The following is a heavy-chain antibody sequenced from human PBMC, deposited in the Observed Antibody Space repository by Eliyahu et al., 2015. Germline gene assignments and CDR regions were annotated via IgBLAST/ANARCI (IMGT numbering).Heavy chain of an antibody. D-gene: IGHD3-3*01. J-gene: IGHJ6*04. CDR3: ARTITIFGVVEGDGMDV. V-gene: IGHV1-69*01. CDR1: GGTFSSYA. Sequence: QVQLVQSGAEVKKPGSSVKVSCKASGGTFSSYAISWVRQAPGQGLEWMGGIIPILGTANYAQKFQGRVTITADESTSTAYMELSSLRSEDTAVYYCARTITIFGVVEGDGMDVWGKGTTVTVSS. CDR2: IIPILGTA.